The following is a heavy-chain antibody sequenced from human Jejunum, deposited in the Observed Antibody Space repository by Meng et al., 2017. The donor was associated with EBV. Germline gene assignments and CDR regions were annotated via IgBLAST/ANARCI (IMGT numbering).Heavy chain of an antibody. Sequence: EVQLVEPGGALVKPGGSLRLSCAASGFTFSSYWMHWVRQAPGKGLVWVSRINEDGRITTYADSVKGRFTISRDNTKNTLYLQMNSLRAEDTAVYFCSRDLVGSADDWGQGTLVTVSS. J-gene: IGHJ4*02. V-gene: IGHV3-74*01. CDR1: GFTFSSYW. CDR3: SRDLVGSADD. D-gene: IGHD6-25*01. CDR2: INEDGRIT.